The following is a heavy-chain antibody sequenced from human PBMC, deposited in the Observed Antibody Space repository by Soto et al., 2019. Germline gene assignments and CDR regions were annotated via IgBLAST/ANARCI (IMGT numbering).Heavy chain of an antibody. CDR2: ISSSGSTI. D-gene: IGHD3-22*01. V-gene: IGHV3-48*01. Sequence: EVQLVESGGGLVQPGGSLRLSCAASGFTFSSYNMNWVRQAPGKGLEWVSYISSSGSTIYYADSVKGRFTISRDNAKNSLYLQMNSRRAEDTAVYYWARVAYYYASSGYFYWGQGPLVTVSS. CDR3: ARVAYYYASSGYFY. J-gene: IGHJ4*02. CDR1: GFTFSSYN.